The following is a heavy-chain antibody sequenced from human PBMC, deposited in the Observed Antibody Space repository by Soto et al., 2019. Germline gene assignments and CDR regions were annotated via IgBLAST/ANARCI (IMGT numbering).Heavy chain of an antibody. CDR1: GFTFSNHG. J-gene: IGHJ5*02. V-gene: IGHV3-30*18. Sequence: QVQLVESGGGVVQPGRSLRLSCVASGFTFSNHGMHWVRQAPGKGLEWVAVISYDGSNKHYADSVKGRFTIPRDNSKNTLDLQMNSLRAEDTAVYYCAKSSGWYINWFDPWGQGTLVTVSS. D-gene: IGHD6-19*01. CDR3: AKSSGWYINWFDP. CDR2: ISYDGSNK.